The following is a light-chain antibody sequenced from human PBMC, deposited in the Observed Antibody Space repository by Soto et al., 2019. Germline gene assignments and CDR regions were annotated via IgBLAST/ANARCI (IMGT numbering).Light chain of an antibody. CDR1: QSVSTN. V-gene: IGKV3-15*01. J-gene: IGKJ3*01. CDR2: GAS. CDR3: QHYSSWPT. Sequence: EIVMTQSPGTLSVSPGEGATLSCRASQSVSTNLARYQQKPGQAPRLLIYGASTRATGIPARFSGSGSGTEFTLTISSLQSEDSSLYYCQHYSSWPTFGPGTKVDIK.